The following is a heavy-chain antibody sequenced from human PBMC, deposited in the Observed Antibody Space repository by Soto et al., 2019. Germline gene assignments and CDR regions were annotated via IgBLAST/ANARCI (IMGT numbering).Heavy chain of an antibody. D-gene: IGHD2-15*01. CDR1: GYTFTSYY. CDR3: AREDCSGGSCYTMGWFDP. V-gene: IGHV1-46*01. J-gene: IGHJ5*02. CDR2: INPSGGST. Sequence: ASVKVSCKASGYTFTSYYIHWVRQAPGQGLEWMGIINPSGGSTSYAQKFQGRVTMTRDTSTSTVYMELSSLRSEDTAVYYCAREDCSGGSCYTMGWFDPWGQGTLVTVSS.